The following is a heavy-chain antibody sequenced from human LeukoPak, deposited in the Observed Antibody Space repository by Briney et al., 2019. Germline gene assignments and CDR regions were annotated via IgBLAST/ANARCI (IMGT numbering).Heavy chain of an antibody. CDR2: ISYDGSNK. Sequence: GRSLRLSCAASGFTFSSYAMHWVRQAPGKGLEWVAVISYDGSNKYYADSVKGRFTISRYNSKNTLYLQMNSLRAEDTAVYYCARDWLHGSGSSWKHLFDYWGQGTLVTVSS. D-gene: IGHD3-10*01. CDR3: ARDWLHGSGSSWKHLFDY. J-gene: IGHJ4*02. CDR1: GFTFSSYA. V-gene: IGHV3-30-3*01.